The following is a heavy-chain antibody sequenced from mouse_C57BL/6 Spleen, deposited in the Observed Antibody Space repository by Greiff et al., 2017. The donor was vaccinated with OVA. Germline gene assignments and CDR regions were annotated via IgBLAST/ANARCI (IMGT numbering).Heavy chain of an antibody. CDR2: ISSGSSTI. CDR1: GFTFSDYG. Sequence: EVHLVESGGGLVKPGGSLKLSCAASGFTFSDYGMHWVRQAPEKGLEWVAYISSGSSTIYYADTVKGRFTISRDNAKNTLFLQMTSLRSEDTAMYYCARPGLGQYDFDYWGQGTTLTVSS. J-gene: IGHJ2*01. D-gene: IGHD4-1*01. V-gene: IGHV5-17*01. CDR3: ARPGLGQYDFDY.